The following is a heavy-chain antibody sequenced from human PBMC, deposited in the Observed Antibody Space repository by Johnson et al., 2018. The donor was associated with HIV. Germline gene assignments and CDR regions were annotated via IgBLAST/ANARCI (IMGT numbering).Heavy chain of an antibody. Sequence: QMQLVESGGGVVQPGRSLRLSCAASGFTFNRYGMHLVRQAPGKGLEWVSVIYIGGNTYYADSVRGRFTISRDNSKNTLYLQMNSLRAEDTAIYYCARPSVITTLTTTPWAFDIWGQGTMVTVSS. CDR2: IYIGGNT. J-gene: IGHJ3*02. CDR3: ARPSVITTLTTTPWAFDI. V-gene: IGHV3-NL1*01. D-gene: IGHD4-17*01. CDR1: GFTFNRYG.